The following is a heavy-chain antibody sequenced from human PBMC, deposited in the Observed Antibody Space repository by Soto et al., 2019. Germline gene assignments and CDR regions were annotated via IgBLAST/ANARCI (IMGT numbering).Heavy chain of an antibody. CDR1: GGSISTGGYY. J-gene: IGHJ5*02. CDR2: FYYSGST. V-gene: IGHV4-31*03. CDR3: ARSVFP. Sequence: SETLSLTCTVSGGSISTGGYYWNWIRQHPGKGLEWIGYFYYSGSTYYNPSLKSRVTISVNTSKIQFSLKLSSVTAADTAVYYCARSVFPWGQGTLVTVSS.